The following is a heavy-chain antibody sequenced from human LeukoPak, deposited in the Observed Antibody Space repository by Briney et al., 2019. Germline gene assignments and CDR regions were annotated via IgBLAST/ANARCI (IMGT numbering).Heavy chain of an antibody. D-gene: IGHD2-15*01. V-gene: IGHV1-18*01. Sequence: ASVKVSCKASGYTFTSYGISWLRQAPGQGLEWMGWISAYNGNTNYAQKLQGRVTMTTDTSTSTAYMELRSLRSDDTAVYYCARDLYCSGGSCYSGFDYWGQGTLVTVSS. J-gene: IGHJ4*02. CDR2: ISAYNGNT. CDR1: GYTFTSYG. CDR3: ARDLYCSGGSCYSGFDY.